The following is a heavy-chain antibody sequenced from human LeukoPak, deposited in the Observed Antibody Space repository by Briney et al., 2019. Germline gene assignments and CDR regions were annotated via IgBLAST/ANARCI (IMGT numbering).Heavy chain of an antibody. CDR2: ISWNSGSI. J-gene: IGHJ3*02. CDR1: GFTFDDYA. CDR3: AKDMGLYSSGWWSDDAFDI. V-gene: IGHV3-9*01. D-gene: IGHD6-19*01. Sequence: PPGGSLRLSCAASGFTFDDYAMHWVRQAPGKGLEWVSGISWNSGSIGYADSVKGRFTISRDNAKNSLYLQMNSLRAEDTALYYCAKDMGLYSSGWWSDDAFDIWGQGTMVTVSS.